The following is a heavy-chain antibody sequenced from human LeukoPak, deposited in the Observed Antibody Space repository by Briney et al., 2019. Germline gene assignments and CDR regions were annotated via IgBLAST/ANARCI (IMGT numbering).Heavy chain of an antibody. CDR3: ARAVGVGRGTYFDL. V-gene: IGHV4-59*08. CDR2: ISYIGST. J-gene: IGHJ2*01. D-gene: IGHD1-1*01. CDR1: GASISSYY. Sequence: PSETLSLTCTVSGASISSYYWSWLRQPPGKGLEWIGYISYIGSTNYNPSLKSRVTISVDTSKNQFSLKLSSVTAADTAVYYCARAVGVGRGTYFDLWGRGTLVTVSS.